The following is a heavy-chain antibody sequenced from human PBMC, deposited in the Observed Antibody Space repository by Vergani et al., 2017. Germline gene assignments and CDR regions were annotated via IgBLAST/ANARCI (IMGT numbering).Heavy chain of an antibody. CDR2: IYTSGST. Sequence: QVQLQESGPGLVKPSQTLSLTCPVAGGSISSGSYYWSWIRPPAGKGLQWIGRIYTSGSTNYNPSLKSRVTISVDTSKNQFSLKLSSVTAAATAVYYCARHSYYYGSGSYYTPYGMDVWGQGTTVTVSS. D-gene: IGHD3-10*01. CDR3: ARHSYYYGSGSYYTPYGMDV. V-gene: IGHV4-61*02. CDR1: GGSISSGSYY. J-gene: IGHJ6*02.